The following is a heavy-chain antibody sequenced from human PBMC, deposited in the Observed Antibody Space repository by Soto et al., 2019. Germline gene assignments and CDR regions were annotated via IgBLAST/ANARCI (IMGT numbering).Heavy chain of an antibody. Sequence: QVQLVESGGGVVQPGRSLRLSCAASGFTFSSYGMHWVRQAPGKGLEWVAVISYDGSNKYYADSVKGRFTISRDNSKNTLYLQMNSLRAEDTAVYYCAKVKDSSSWIYYYSYGMDVWGQGTTVTVSS. CDR2: ISYDGSNK. V-gene: IGHV3-30*18. D-gene: IGHD6-13*01. CDR3: AKVKDSSSWIYYYSYGMDV. J-gene: IGHJ6*02. CDR1: GFTFSSYG.